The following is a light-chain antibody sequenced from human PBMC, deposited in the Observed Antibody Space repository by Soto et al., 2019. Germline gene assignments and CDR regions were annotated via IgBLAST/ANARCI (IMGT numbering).Light chain of an antibody. Sequence: DIQMTQSPSSLSASVGDRVTITCRASQSISHYLNWYQQKPGKAPKLLIYAASSLQSGVTSRFSGSGSGTDFTLTISSLQPEDFVSYYCQQSYSTPLTFGGGTRVEI. CDR3: QQSYSTPLT. V-gene: IGKV1-39*01. J-gene: IGKJ4*01. CDR2: AAS. CDR1: QSISHY.